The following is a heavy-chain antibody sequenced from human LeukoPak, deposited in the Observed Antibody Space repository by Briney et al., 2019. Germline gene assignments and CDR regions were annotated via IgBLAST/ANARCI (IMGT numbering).Heavy chain of an antibody. CDR3: ARDRGYSSDY. J-gene: IGHJ4*02. V-gene: IGHV3-74*01. CDR2: ISSDGSTT. D-gene: IGHD6-25*01. Sequence: PGGSLRLSCAASGFTFSSYWVHWVRQAPGKGLVWVSHISSDGSTTNYADSVKGRFTISRDNAKNTLYLQMSSLRAEDTAVYYCARDRGYSSDYWGQGTLVTVSS. CDR1: GFTFSSYW.